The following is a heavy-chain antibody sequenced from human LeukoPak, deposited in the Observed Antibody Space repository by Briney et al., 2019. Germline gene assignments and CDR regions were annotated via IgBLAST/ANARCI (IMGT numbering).Heavy chain of an antibody. V-gene: IGHV1-46*01. D-gene: IGHD5-12*01. CDR3: ASDSKGSGYDYGGIDY. CDR1: GYSFTRYY. J-gene: IGHJ4*02. CDR2: INASGGST. Sequence: ASVRLSCTASGYSFTRYYMHWGRQAPGQGLEWIAVINASGGSTTYAHTFQCRVTMTRDMSTSTVYMELSSLRSEDTAVYYCASDSKGSGYDYGGIDYWGQGTLVTVSS.